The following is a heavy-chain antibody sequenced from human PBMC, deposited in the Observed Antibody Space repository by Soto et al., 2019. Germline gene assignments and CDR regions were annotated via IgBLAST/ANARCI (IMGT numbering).Heavy chain of an antibody. Sequence: EVQLLGSGGGLVQPGGSLRLSCAASGLTFSTYAMSWVRQAPGKGLEWVSSISGNGANTYYTDSVKGRFIISRDNSKNTLFLQMNRLSAEDTALYSCAKVRPSSYGSGGGYYKAGGDYWGQGTLVTVSS. D-gene: IGHD3-10*01. V-gene: IGHV3-23*01. CDR1: GLTFSTYA. CDR3: AKVRPSSYGSGGGYYKAGGDY. J-gene: IGHJ4*02. CDR2: ISGNGANT.